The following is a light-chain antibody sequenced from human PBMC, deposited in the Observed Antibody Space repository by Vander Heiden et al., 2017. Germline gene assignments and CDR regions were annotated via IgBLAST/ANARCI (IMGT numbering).Light chain of an antibody. CDR2: GAS. V-gene: IGKV1-39*01. CDR1: QSISTY. J-gene: IGKJ2*01. CDR3: QQSYSTPYT. Sequence: DIQMTQSPSSLSASVGDRVTITCRASQSISTYLNWYQQKPGKAPKLLIYGASGLQSGVPSRFSGSGSATDFTLTISSLQPEDFATYYCQQSYSTPYTFGQWTTLEI.